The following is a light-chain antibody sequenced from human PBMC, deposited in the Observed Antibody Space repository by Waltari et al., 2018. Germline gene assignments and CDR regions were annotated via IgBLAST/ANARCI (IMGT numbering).Light chain of an antibody. V-gene: IGKV3-11*01. CDR3: QYRSNWNT. Sequence: ETVLTQSPVTLSLSPVDAATPSCNASPSVGTSLACYQQTPGQAPRLLIYNASNRAAGIPARFSGSGAGIDFTLTIGILEPEDFAVYYCQYRSNWNTFGQGTKLEIK. CDR2: NAS. J-gene: IGKJ2*01. CDR1: PSVGTS.